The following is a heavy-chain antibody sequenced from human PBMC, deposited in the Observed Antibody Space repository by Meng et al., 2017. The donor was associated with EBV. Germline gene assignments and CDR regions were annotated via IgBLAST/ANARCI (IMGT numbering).Heavy chain of an antibody. J-gene: IGHJ4*02. Sequence: QVPRVPAGAEWKQPGSSVKASCKTAGGILRSFAISWVRQAPGQGLEWMGGIIPLFHTTNYAQKFQGRLHIIADESSATTYMELSSLRSEDTAIYYCASAEHYGDYVFEYWGQGTLVTVSS. CDR1: GGILRSFA. D-gene: IGHD4-17*01. V-gene: IGHV1-69*01. CDR3: ASAEHYGDYVFEY. CDR2: IIPLFHTT.